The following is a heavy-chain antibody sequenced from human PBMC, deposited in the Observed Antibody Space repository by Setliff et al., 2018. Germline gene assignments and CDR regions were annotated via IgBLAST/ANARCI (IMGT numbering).Heavy chain of an antibody. CDR3: ARSDHLVVDGFDV. CDR2: INPKTGGT. J-gene: IGHJ3*01. V-gene: IGHV1-2*04. D-gene: IGHD3-16*01. CDR1: GYAFTDNY. Sequence: ASVKVSCKTSGYAFTDNYIHWVRQAPGQGLEWMGWINPKTGGTNLAQKFQGWVSMTRNTSITTAYMELSRLTSDDMAVYFCARSDHLVVDGFDVWGQGTMVT.